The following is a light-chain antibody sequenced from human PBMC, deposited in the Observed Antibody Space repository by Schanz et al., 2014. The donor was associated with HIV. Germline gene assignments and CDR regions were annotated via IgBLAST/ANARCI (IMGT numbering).Light chain of an antibody. V-gene: IGLV4-69*01. CDR3: QTWGSGVWV. J-gene: IGLJ3*02. Sequence: QLVLTQSPSASASLGASVKLTCTLSTGHSNYAIAWPQQQPEKGPRFLMKLNSDGSHHKGDGIPDRFSGSSSGPERYLTISSLQSEDEADYYCQTWGSGVWVFGGGTKLTVL. CDR2: LNSDGSH. CDR1: TGHSNYA.